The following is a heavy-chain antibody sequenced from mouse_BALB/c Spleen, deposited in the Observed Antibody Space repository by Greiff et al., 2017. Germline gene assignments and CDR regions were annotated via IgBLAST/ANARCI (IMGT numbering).Heavy chain of an antibody. D-gene: IGHD2-4*01. CDR2: IDPENGDT. CDR3: NGGLRSAMDY. Sequence: EVQRVESGAELVRSGASVKLSCTASGFNIKDYYMHWVKQRPEQGLEWIGWIDPENGDTEYAPKFQGKATMTADTSSNTAYLQLSSLTSEDTAVYYCNGGLRSAMDYWGQGTSVTVSS. CDR1: GFNIKDYY. V-gene: IGHV14-4*02. J-gene: IGHJ4*01.